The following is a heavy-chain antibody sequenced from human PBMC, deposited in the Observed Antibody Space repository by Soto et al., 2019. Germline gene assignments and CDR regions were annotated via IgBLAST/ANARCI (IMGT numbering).Heavy chain of an antibody. D-gene: IGHD4-17*01. J-gene: IGHJ4*02. CDR3: AAIGGDYGDPNFDY. V-gene: IGHV4-39*01. Sequence: SETLSLTCTVSGGSISSSSYYWGWIRQPPGKGLEWIGSIYYSGSTYYNPSLKSRVTISVDTSKNQFSLKLSSVTAADTAVYYCAAIGGDYGDPNFDYWGQGTLVTVSS. CDR2: IYYSGST. CDR1: GGSISSSSYY.